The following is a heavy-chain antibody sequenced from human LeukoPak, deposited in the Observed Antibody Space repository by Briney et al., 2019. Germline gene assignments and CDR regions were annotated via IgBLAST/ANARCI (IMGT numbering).Heavy chain of an antibody. CDR2: ISYSGNT. D-gene: IGHD3-10*01. Sequence: PSETLSLTCTVSGDSISAYSWIWIRQPLGKGLECIGYISYSGNTNFNPSLQSRVTMSVATSKNQFSLKLNSVTAADTAVYYCAKVMSSAWNFDLWGRGTLVTVSS. CDR3: AKVMSSAWNFDL. V-gene: IGHV4-59*01. CDR1: GDSISAYS. J-gene: IGHJ2*01.